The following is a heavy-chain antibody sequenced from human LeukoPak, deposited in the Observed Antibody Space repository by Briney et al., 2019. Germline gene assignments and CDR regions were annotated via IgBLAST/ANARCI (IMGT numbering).Heavy chain of an antibody. D-gene: IGHD3-3*01. Sequence: PGGSLRLSCAASGFSFSTYAIHWVRQAPGRGLEWVAVISYDGRDKHHVDSVKGRFIISRDNSKNTLYLQMNSLRAEDTAVYYCARELLGRITIFGVVRWFDPWGQGTLVTVSS. J-gene: IGHJ5*02. V-gene: IGHV3-30*04. CDR1: GFSFSTYA. CDR2: ISYDGRDK. CDR3: ARELLGRITIFGVVRWFDP.